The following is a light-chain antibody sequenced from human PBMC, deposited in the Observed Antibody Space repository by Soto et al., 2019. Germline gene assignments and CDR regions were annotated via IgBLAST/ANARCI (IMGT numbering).Light chain of an antibody. V-gene: IGKV1-9*01. CDR1: QGTSSY. J-gene: IGKJ4*01. Sequence: DIQLTQSPSFLSASVRDRVTITCRASQGTSSYLAWYQQKPGKAPNLLIYAASTLQSGVPSRFSGSGSGTEFTLTISSLQPEDFATYYCQQLSTYPLTFGGGTKVEIK. CDR3: QQLSTYPLT. CDR2: AAS.